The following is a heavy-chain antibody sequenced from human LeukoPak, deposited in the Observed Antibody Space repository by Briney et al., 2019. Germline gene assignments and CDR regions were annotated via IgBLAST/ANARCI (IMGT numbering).Heavy chain of an antibody. CDR2: IKNKTNSYTT. CDR3: ARVVWEVPPI. J-gene: IGHJ3*02. D-gene: IGHD1-26*01. Sequence: GGSLRLSCATSGFTFSDYSMDWARQAPGKGLEWVGRIKNKTNSYTTEYAASVKGRFTISRDDSKNSMHLQMSSLRTEDTAVYYCARVVWEVPPIWGQGTMVTVSS. CDR1: GFTFSDYS. V-gene: IGHV3-72*01.